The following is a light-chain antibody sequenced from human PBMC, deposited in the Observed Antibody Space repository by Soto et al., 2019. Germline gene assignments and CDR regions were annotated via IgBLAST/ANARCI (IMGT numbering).Light chain of an antibody. CDR3: LQDYNFPYT. Sequence: AIQMTQSPSSLSASVGDRVTITCRASQGIKNDLGWYQQRPGKGPKLLIYAASSLQSGVPSRFSGSGSGTDFTLTISSLQPEDFATYYCLQDYNFPYTFGQGTNLEIK. CDR1: QGIKND. CDR2: AAS. J-gene: IGKJ2*01. V-gene: IGKV1-6*01.